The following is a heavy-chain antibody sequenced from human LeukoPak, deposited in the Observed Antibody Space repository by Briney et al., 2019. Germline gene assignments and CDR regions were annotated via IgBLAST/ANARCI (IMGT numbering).Heavy chain of an antibody. CDR2: IYSGGST. CDR1: GFTVSSNY. Sequence: GGSLRLSCAASGFTVSSNYMSWVRQAPGKGLEWVSVIYSGGSTYYADSVKGRFTISRDNSKNTLYLQMNSLRAEDTAVYYFAREKAALRYFDWLPRRPEYFDYWGQGTLVTVSS. CDR3: AREKAALRYFDWLPRRPEYFDY. V-gene: IGHV3-66*01. J-gene: IGHJ4*02. D-gene: IGHD3-9*01.